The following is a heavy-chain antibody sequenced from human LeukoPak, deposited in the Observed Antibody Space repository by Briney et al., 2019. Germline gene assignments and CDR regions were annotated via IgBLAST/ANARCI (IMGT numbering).Heavy chain of an antibody. CDR1: GCTFTGYY. D-gene: IGHD3-10*01. Sequence: ASVTVSCKASGCTFTGYYMHWVRQAPGQGLEWMGWINPNSGGTNYAQKFQGRVTMTRDTSISTAYMELSRLRSDDTAVYYCARTTPMVRGVYDYWGQGTLVADPS. CDR3: ARTTPMVRGVYDY. J-gene: IGHJ4*02. V-gene: IGHV1-2*02. CDR2: INPNSGGT.